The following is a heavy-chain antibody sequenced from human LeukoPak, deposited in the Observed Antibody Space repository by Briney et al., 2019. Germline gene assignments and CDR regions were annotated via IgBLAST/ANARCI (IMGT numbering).Heavy chain of an antibody. V-gene: IGHV4-34*01. CDR2: INHSGST. CDR3: ASFYCSGGSCYQYYYYYYMDV. D-gene: IGHD2-15*01. CDR1: GGSFSGYY. J-gene: IGHJ6*03. Sequence: PSETLSLTCAVYGGSFSGYYWSWIRQPPGKELEWLGEINHSGSTYYNPSLKSRVTISVDTSKNQFSLKLSSVTAADTAVYYCASFYCSGGSCYQYYYYYYMDVWGKGTTVTISS.